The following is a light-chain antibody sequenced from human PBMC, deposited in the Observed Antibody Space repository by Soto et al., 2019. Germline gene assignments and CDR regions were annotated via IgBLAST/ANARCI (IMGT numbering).Light chain of an antibody. V-gene: IGKV1-5*01. CDR2: DAS. J-gene: IGKJ5*01. Sequence: DIQMTQAPSTLSASVGDRVTITCRASQSISYWLAWYQQKPGKAPTLLIYDASTLESGVPSRFSGSGFGTDFTLTISSLQPDDFATYYCQHYNSYSEAFGQGTRLEIK. CDR1: QSISYW. CDR3: QHYNSYSEA.